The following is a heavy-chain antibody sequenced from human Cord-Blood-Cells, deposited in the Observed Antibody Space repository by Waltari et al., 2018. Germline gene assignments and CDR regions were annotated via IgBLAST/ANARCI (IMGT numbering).Heavy chain of an antibody. CDR3: ARDGVLLWFGELFDY. CDR1: GFTFRSYD. V-gene: IGHV3-48*03. J-gene: IGHJ4*02. CDR2: ISSSGSTI. D-gene: IGHD3-10*01. Sequence: EVQLVESGGGLVQRGGSLRLPCAASGFTFRSYDRNWVRQAPGKGLEWVSYISSSGSTIYYADSVKGRFTISRDNAKNSLYLQMNSLRAEDTAVYYCARDGVLLWFGELFDYWGQGTLVTVSS.